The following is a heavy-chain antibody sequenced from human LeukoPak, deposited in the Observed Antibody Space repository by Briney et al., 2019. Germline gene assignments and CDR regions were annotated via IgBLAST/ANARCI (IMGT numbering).Heavy chain of an antibody. CDR3: ARGIVVVPAAIGGRRDWFDP. CDR1: GGTFSSYA. CDR2: MNPNSGNT. V-gene: IGHV1-8*02. Sequence: ASVKVSCKASGGTFSSYAISWVRQAPGQGLEWMGWMNPNSGNTGYAQKFQGRVTMTRNTSISTAYMELSSPRSEDTAVYYCARGIVVVPAAIGGRRDWFDPWGQGTLVTVSS. J-gene: IGHJ5*02. D-gene: IGHD2-2*01.